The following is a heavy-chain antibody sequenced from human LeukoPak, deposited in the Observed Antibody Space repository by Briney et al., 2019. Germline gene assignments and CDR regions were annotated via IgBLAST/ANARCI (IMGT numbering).Heavy chain of an antibody. CDR1: GYTFTSYA. CDR2: INAGNGNT. D-gene: IGHD5-24*01. J-gene: IGHJ3*02. V-gene: IGHV1-3*01. Sequence: ASVKVSCKASGYTFTSYAMHWVRQAPGQRLEWMGWINAGNGNTKYSQKFQGRVTITRDTSASTAYMELSSLRSEDTAVYYCAREGGKEMATIGSHDAFDIWGQGTMVTVSS. CDR3: AREGGKEMATIGSHDAFDI.